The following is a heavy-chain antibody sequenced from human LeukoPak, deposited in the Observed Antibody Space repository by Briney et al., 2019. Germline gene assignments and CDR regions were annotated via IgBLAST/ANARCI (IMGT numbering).Heavy chain of an antibody. CDR1: GGSVRSYY. V-gene: IGHV4-59*08. D-gene: IGHD4-17*01. J-gene: IGHJ5*02. CDR3: ARLGAYGDLNWFDP. CDR2: IYYSGST. Sequence: SETLSLTCTVSGGSVRSYYWSWIRQPPGKGLEWIGYIYYSGSTKNNPSLKSRVTISVDTPKNQFSLKLTSVTAADTAVYYCARLGAYGDLNWFDPWGQGTLVTASS.